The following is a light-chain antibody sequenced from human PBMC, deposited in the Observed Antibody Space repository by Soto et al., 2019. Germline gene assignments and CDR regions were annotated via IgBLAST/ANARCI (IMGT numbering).Light chain of an antibody. J-gene: IGKJ2*01. CDR2: GAS. V-gene: IGKV3-20*01. Sequence: EIVLTQSPDTLYLSPGEGATLSCRASQRVNSSYLAWYQQKPGQALRLLISGASDRATVVPARVSGSGYGADFTLTISRLEPEDFAVYYCQQYVNSPVTFGQGTKLQIK. CDR3: QQYVNSPVT. CDR1: QRVNSSY.